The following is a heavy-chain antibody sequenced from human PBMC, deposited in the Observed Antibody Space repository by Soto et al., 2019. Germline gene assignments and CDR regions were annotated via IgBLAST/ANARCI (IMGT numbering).Heavy chain of an antibody. CDR3: ARAHIVVVPAAIYREVTYYYYGMDV. CDR1: GGSFSGYY. Sequence: SETLSLTCAVYGGSFSGYYWSWIRQPPGKGLEWIGEINHSGSTNYNPSLKSRVTISVDTSKNQFSLKLSSVTAADTAVYYCARAHIVVVPAAIYREVTYYYYGMDVWGQGTTVTVS. D-gene: IGHD2-2*01. J-gene: IGHJ6*02. V-gene: IGHV4-34*01. CDR2: INHSGST.